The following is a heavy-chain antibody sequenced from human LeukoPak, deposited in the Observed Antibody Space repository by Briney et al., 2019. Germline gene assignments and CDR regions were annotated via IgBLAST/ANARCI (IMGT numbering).Heavy chain of an antibody. J-gene: IGHJ4*02. V-gene: IGHV3-11*01. CDR1: GFTFSDYY. CDR2: ISGSGGDI. CDR3: AKRGVVIPVILVGFHKEAYYFDS. D-gene: IGHD3-22*01. Sequence: GGSLRLSCATSGFTFSDYYMSWIRQAPGKGLEWLSYISGSGGDIHYADSVKGRFTISRDNPKNTLYLQMNSLRAEDTAVYFCAKRGVVIPVILVGFHKEAYYFDSWGQGALVTVYS.